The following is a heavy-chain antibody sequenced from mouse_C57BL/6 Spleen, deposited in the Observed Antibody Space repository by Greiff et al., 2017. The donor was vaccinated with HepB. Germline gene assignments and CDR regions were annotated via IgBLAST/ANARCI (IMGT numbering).Heavy chain of an antibody. V-gene: IGHV5-9-1*02. CDR3: TRGDYYGSRYFDY. Sequence: EVQVVESGEGLVKPGGSLKLSCAASGFTFSSYAMSWVRQTPEKRLEWVAYISSGGDYIYYADTVKGRFTISRDNARNTLYLQMSSLKSEDTAMYYCTRGDYYGSRYFDYWGQGTTLTVSS. J-gene: IGHJ2*01. CDR2: ISSGGDYI. CDR1: GFTFSSYA. D-gene: IGHD1-1*01.